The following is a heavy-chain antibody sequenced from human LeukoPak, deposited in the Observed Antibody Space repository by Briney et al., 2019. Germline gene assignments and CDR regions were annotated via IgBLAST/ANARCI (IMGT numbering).Heavy chain of an antibody. CDR3: ARDSSSSWYEGYYYMDV. J-gene: IGHJ6*03. V-gene: IGHV1-2*02. Sequence: ASVKVSCKASGYTFTGYYMHWVRQAPGQGLEWMGWINPNSGGTNYAQKFQGRVTMTRDTSISTAYMELSRLRSGDTAVYYCARDSSSSWYEGYYYMDVWGKGTTVTVSS. CDR2: INPNSGGT. CDR1: GYTFTGYY. D-gene: IGHD6-13*01.